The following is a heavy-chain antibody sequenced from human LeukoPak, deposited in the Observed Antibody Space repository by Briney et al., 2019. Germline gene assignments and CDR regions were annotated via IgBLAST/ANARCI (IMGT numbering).Heavy chain of an antibody. CDR1: GFTFSSYA. D-gene: IGHD3-22*01. J-gene: IGHJ4*02. V-gene: IGHV3-23*01. Sequence: PGGSLRLSCAASGFTFSSYAMSWGRQASGMGLEWVSAISGSGGSTYYADSVKGRFTISRDNSKNTLYLQMNSLRAEDTAVYYCAKGTTYYYDSSGYWFDYWGQGTLVTVSS. CDR3: AKGTTYYYDSSGYWFDY. CDR2: ISGSGGST.